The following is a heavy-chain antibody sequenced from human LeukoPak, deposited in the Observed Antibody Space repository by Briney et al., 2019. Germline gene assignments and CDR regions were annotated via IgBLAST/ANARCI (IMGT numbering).Heavy chain of an antibody. V-gene: IGHV1-18*01. CDR3: ARDERSVAAGPFGYFDY. CDR2: ISGDNSNT. CDR1: GYTFSSFG. D-gene: IGHD6-13*01. Sequence: GASVKVSCKASGYTFSSFGISWVRQAPGQGLEWMGWISGDNSNTNSAPRFQGRITMTTDTSTNTAYMEVRAVRPDDTAMYYCARDERSVAAGPFGYFDYWGQGTLVTVSS. J-gene: IGHJ4*02.